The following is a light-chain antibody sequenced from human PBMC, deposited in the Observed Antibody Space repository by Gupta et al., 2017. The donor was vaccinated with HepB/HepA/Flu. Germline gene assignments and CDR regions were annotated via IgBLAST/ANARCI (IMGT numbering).Light chain of an antibody. V-gene: IGKV3-20*01. CDR3: HQDCSSPDT. CDR1: QSVNGNY. CDR2: DAS. J-gene: IGKJ2*01. Sequence: EIVLTQSPGTLSLSPGERATLSCTASQSVNGNYLAWYQQKAGQAPRLLIYDASNRATGIPGRFSGSGSGADFTLTISRLEPEDFAVYYCHQDCSSPDTFGQGTKLEIK.